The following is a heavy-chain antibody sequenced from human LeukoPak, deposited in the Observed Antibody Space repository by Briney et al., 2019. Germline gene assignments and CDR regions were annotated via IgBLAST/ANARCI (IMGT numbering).Heavy chain of an antibody. CDR2: IYYSGST. V-gene: IGHV4-39*01. J-gene: IGHJ4*02. Sequence: SETLSLTCTVSGGSISSSSYYWGWIRQPPGKGLEWIGSIYYSGSTYYNPSLKSRVTISVDTSKNQFSLKLSSVTAADTAVYYCARLQAGHFDYWGQGTLVTASS. CDR1: GGSISSSSYY. CDR3: ARLQAGHFDY. D-gene: IGHD3-10*01.